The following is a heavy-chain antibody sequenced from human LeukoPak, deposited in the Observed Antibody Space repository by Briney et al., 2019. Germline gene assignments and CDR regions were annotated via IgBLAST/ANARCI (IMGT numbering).Heavy chain of an antibody. D-gene: IGHD3-10*01. J-gene: IGHJ5*02. Sequence: ASVKVSCKASGYTFTGYYMHWVRQAPGQGLEWMGRINPNSGGTNYAQKFQGRVTMTRDTSISTAYMELSRPRSDDTAVYYCARSRYYYGSGSYFLNWFDPWGQGTLVTVSS. CDR2: INPNSGGT. V-gene: IGHV1-2*06. CDR3: ARSRYYYGSGSYFLNWFDP. CDR1: GYTFTGYY.